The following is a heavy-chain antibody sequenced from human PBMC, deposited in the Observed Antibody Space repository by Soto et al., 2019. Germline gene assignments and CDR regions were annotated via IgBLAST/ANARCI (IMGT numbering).Heavy chain of an antibody. Sequence: HPGGSLRLSCAASGFTFNTYGMHWVRQAPGKGLEWVAVISYDAKSKLYVDSVRGRFTISRDNSKNTLFLQMDSLRPEDTALYYCARGLLAAGPFDSWGQGTLVTVPQ. CDR2: ISYDAKSK. CDR1: GFTFNTYG. V-gene: IGHV3-30*03. CDR3: ARGLLAAGPFDS. J-gene: IGHJ4*02. D-gene: IGHD2-8*02.